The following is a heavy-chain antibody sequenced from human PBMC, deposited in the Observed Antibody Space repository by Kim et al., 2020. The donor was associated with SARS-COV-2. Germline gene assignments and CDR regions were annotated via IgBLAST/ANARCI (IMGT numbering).Heavy chain of an antibody. CDR1: GFTFSNAW. V-gene: IGHV3-15*01. Sequence: GGSLRLSCAASGFTFSNAWMSWVRQAPGKGLEWVGRIKSKTDGGTTDYAAPVKGRFTISRDDSKNTLYLQMNSLKTEDTAVYYCTTDSTLSWGSGSQGSWGQGTLVTVSS. D-gene: IGHD3-10*01. CDR3: TTDSTLSWGSGSQGS. CDR2: IKSKTDGGTT. J-gene: IGHJ5*02.